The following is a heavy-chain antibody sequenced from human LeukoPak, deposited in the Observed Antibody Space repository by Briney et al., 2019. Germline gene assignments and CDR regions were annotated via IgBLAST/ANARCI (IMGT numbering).Heavy chain of an antibody. CDR1: GGSISSSSYY. V-gene: IGHV4-39*07. D-gene: IGHD3-10*01. J-gene: IGHJ4*02. CDR2: IYYSGST. Sequence: PSETLSLTCTVSGGSISSSSYYWGWIRQPPGKGLEWIGSIYYSGSTNYNPSLKSRVTISVDTSKNQFSLKLSSVTAADTAVYYCARGGGWFGEYVNDYWGQGTLVTVSS. CDR3: ARGGGWFGEYVNDY.